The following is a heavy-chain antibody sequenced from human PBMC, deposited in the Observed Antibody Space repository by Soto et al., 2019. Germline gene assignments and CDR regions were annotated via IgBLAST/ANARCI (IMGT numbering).Heavy chain of an antibody. V-gene: IGHV3-64D*06. CDR2: ISPQGGST. J-gene: IGHJ4*02. D-gene: IGHD2-21*01. CDR3: VNMMIARGAFDF. CDR1: GFAFSSYA. Sequence: GSLRLSCSASGFAFSSYAMHWVRQTPGKGLEYVSAISPQGGSTYYADSVKGRFTVSRDDSKNTVYLQMSSLRPDDTAVYYCVNMMIARGAFDFWGQGTLVTVSS.